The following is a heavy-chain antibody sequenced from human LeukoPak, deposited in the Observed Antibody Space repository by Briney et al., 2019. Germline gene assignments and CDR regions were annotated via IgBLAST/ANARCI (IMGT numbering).Heavy chain of an antibody. CDR1: GFTVGTNY. D-gene: IGHD1-1*01. V-gene: IGHV3-53*01. CDR2: TYSGGST. J-gene: IGHJ4*02. CDR3: ARDTKN. Sequence: GGSLRLSCAASGFTVGTNYMSWVRQAPGKGLEWVSITYSGGSTYYADSVKGRFTISRDNSKNTLYLQMNSLRAEDTAIYYRARDTKNWGQGTLVTVSS.